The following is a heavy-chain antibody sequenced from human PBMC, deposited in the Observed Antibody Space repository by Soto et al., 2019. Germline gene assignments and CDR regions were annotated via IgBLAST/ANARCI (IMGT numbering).Heavy chain of an antibody. D-gene: IGHD2-8*02. CDR1: GFTFSSYA. J-gene: IGHJ4*02. CDR2: ISGSGGNT. Sequence: PGVSLRLSCAASGFTFSSYAMSWVRQAPGKGLEWVSHISGSGGNTYYADSVKGRFTISRDNSKNTLYLQMNSLRAEDTAVYYCEKDKESGAYGKFDYWGQGTLVTVS. CDR3: EKDKESGAYGKFDY. V-gene: IGHV3-23*01.